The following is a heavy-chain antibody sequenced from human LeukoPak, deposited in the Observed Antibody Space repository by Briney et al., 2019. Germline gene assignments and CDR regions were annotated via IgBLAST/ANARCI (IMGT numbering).Heavy chain of an antibody. CDR3: AKEIVPAAMMFDY. CDR1: GFTFSSYG. D-gene: IGHD2-2*01. V-gene: IGHV3-30*02. CDR2: IRYDGSNK. J-gene: IGHJ4*02. Sequence: GGSLRLSCAASGFTFSSYGMHWVRQAPGKGLEWVAFIRYDGSNKYYADSVKGRFTISRDNYKNTLYLQMNSLRAEDTAVYYCAKEIVPAAMMFDYWGQGTLVTVSS.